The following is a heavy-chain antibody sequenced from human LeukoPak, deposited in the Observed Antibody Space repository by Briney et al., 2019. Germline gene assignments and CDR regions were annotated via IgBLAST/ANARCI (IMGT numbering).Heavy chain of an antibody. V-gene: IGHV3-9*01. CDR3: AKGVWELLEDYFDY. CDR1: GFKFDDYA. Sequence: GGSLRLSCEASGFKFDDYAMHWVRQAPGKGLEWVSGISWNSGSIGYADSVKGRFTISRDNAKNSLYLQMNSLRAEDTALYYCAKGVWELLEDYFDYWGQGTLVTVSS. CDR2: ISWNSGSI. D-gene: IGHD1-26*01. J-gene: IGHJ4*02.